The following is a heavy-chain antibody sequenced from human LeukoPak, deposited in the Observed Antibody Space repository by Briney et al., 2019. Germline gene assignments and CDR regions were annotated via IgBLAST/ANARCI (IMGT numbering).Heavy chain of an antibody. CDR2: IYHSGSA. Sequence: NTSETLSLTCTVSGYSISSGYYWGWIRQPPGKGLEWIGTIYHSGSAYYNPSLKSRVTISVDTSKNQFSLKLSSVTAADTAVYYCARGELAVAGTSDYWGQGTLVTVSS. J-gene: IGHJ4*02. CDR3: ARGELAVAGTSDY. CDR1: GYSISSGYY. D-gene: IGHD6-19*01. V-gene: IGHV4-38-2*02.